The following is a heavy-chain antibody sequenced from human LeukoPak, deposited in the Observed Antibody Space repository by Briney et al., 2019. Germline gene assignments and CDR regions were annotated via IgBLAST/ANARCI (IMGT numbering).Heavy chain of an antibody. J-gene: IGHJ4*02. D-gene: IGHD1-26*01. CDR2: IDWDDDK. CDR1: GFSLNTRPMC. Sequence: SGPTLVKPTQTLTLTCTFSGFSLNTRPMCVSWIRQPPGKALEWLARIDWDDDKYYSTSLKTRLTISKDTSKNQVVLTMTNMDPVDTATYYCARTSYSGSYSDYWGQGTLVTVSS. V-gene: IGHV2-70*11. CDR3: ARTSYSGSYSDY.